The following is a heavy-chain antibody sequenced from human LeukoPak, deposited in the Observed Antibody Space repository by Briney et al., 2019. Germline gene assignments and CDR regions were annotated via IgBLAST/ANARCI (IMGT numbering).Heavy chain of an antibody. CDR2: IYYSGST. V-gene: IGHV4-59*08. Sequence: SETLSLTCTVSGGSISSYYWSWIRQPPGKGLEWIGYIYYSGSTNYNPSLKSRVTISVDTSKNQFSLRLSSVTAADTAVYYCARGVSYYDSSGYYNEYFQHWGQGTLVTVSS. J-gene: IGHJ1*01. D-gene: IGHD3-22*01. CDR1: GGSISSYY. CDR3: ARGVSYYDSSGYYNEYFQH.